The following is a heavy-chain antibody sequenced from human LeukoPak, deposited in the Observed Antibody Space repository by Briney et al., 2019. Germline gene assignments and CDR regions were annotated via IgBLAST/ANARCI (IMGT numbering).Heavy chain of an antibody. CDR1: GFTFSSYA. D-gene: IGHD6-13*01. Sequence: GGSLRLSCAASGFTFSSYAMSWVRQAPGKGLEWVSAISGSGGSTYYADSVKGRFTISRDNSKNTLYLQMNSPRAEDTAVYYCAKDEQQLVRYWFDPWGQGTLVTVSS. CDR3: AKDEQQLVRYWFDP. V-gene: IGHV3-23*01. J-gene: IGHJ5*02. CDR2: ISGSGGST.